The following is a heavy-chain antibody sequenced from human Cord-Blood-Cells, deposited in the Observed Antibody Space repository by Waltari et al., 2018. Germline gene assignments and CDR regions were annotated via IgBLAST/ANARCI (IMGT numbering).Heavy chain of an antibody. Sequence: EVQLVESGGGLVKPGGSLRRSCSASAFTFSSYSMHWVRQAPGKGLEWVSSISSSSSYIYYADSVKGRFTISRDNAKNSLYLQMNSLRAEDTAVYYCARGPSIVVVPAALFDPWGQGTLVTVSS. D-gene: IGHD2-2*01. CDR1: AFTFSSYS. V-gene: IGHV3-21*01. CDR2: ISSSSSYI. CDR3: ARGPSIVVVPAALFDP. J-gene: IGHJ5*02.